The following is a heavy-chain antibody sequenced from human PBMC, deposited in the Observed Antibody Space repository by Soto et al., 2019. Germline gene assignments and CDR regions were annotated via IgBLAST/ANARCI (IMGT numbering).Heavy chain of an antibody. V-gene: IGHV3-66*04. J-gene: IGHJ4*02. CDR2: IYSGGST. D-gene: IGHD3-10*01. CDR3: ATRARLLWFGELFSDY. CDR1: GFTVSSNY. Sequence: GGSLRLSCAASGFTVSSNYMSWVRQAPGKGLEWVSVIYSGGSTYYADSVKGRFTISRDNSKNTLYLQMNSLRAEDTAVYYCATRARLLWFGELFSDYWGQGTLVTVSS.